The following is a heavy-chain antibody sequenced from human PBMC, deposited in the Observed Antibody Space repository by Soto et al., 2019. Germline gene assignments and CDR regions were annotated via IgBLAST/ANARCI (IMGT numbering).Heavy chain of an antibody. CDR1: GGSFSGYY. CDR3: TLQLSGPY. Sequence: SETLSLTCAVYGGSFSGYYWSWIRQPPGKGLEWIGEINHSGSTNYNPSLKSRVTISVDTSKNQFSLKLSSVTAEDTALYYCTLQLSGPYWGQGTLVTVSS. J-gene: IGHJ4*02. D-gene: IGHD1-1*01. V-gene: IGHV4-34*03. CDR2: INHSGST.